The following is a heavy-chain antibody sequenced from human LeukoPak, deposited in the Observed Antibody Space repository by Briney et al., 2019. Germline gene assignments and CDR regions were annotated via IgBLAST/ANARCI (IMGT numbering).Heavy chain of an antibody. CDR2: IYANGIT. V-gene: IGHV4-4*08. CDR1: PGSPFREY. Sequence: PSETLSPTSILSPGSPFREYARWVRQSPGNGLEWVGYIYANGITTYNPSLRSRGSISIDTSRNQFSLSLTSVTAGDTASYYCATRRYYDSRCYKPTAGYLDLWGRGTLVTVSS. J-gene: IGHJ2*01. CDR3: ATRRYYDSRCYKPTAGYLDL. D-gene: IGHD3-9*01.